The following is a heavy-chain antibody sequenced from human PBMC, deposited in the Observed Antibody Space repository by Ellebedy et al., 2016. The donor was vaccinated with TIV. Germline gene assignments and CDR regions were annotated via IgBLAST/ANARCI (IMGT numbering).Heavy chain of an antibody. J-gene: IGHJ5*02. Sequence: MPSETLSLTCTVSGGSVSSANYYWTWFRQPPGKGLEWIGYIYSSGRTDYNLSLKRRMAISVDTSKNQFSLKLTSVTAADTAIYFCARDRRELELRGLDPWGQGTLVSVSS. CDR2: IYSSGRT. CDR3: ARDRRELELRGLDP. CDR1: GGSVSSANYY. V-gene: IGHV4-61*01. D-gene: IGHD1-7*01.